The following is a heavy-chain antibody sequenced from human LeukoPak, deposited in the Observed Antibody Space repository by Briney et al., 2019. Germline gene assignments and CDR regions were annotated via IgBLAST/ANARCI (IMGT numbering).Heavy chain of an antibody. CDR2: IFHSGGT. Sequence: SDTLSLTCTVSGYSISSGYYWGWIRQPPGKGLEWIGNIFHSGGTYYNPSLKSRVTILLDTSKNHFSLKMTSVTAADTAFYYCARVQGGYGSGSYQRGYYFDYWGQGILVTVSS. J-gene: IGHJ4*02. D-gene: IGHD3-10*01. V-gene: IGHV4-38-2*02. CDR1: GYSISSGYY. CDR3: ARVQGGYGSGSYQRGYYFDY.